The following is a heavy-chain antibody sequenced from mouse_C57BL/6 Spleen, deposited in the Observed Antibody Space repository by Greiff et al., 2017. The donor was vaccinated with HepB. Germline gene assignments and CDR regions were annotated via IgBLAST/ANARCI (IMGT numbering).Heavy chain of an antibody. V-gene: IGHV1-52*01. Sequence: QVQLQQPGAELVRPGSSVKLSCKASGYTFTSYWMHWVKQRPIQGLEWIGNIDPSDSETHYNQKFKDKATLTVDKSSSTAYMQLSSLTSEDSAVYYCARRKDGYSYAMDYWGQGTSVTVSS. CDR1: GYTFTSYW. J-gene: IGHJ4*01. CDR3: ARRKDGYSYAMDY. D-gene: IGHD2-3*01. CDR2: IDPSDSET.